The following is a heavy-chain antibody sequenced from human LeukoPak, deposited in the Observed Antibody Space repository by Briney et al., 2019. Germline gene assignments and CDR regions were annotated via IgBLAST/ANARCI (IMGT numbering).Heavy chain of an antibody. D-gene: IGHD3-10*01. J-gene: IGHJ4*02. V-gene: IGHV3-53*01. CDR3: ATITMVRGVIIPYFDY. CDR2: IYKDGST. Sequence: GGSLRLSCTVSGFTFSDYYMSWIRQAPGKGLEWVSVIYKDGSTYYADSVKGRFTISRDNSKNTLYLQMNSLRAEDTAVYYCATITMVRGVIIPYFDYWGQGTLVTVSS. CDR1: GFTFSDYY.